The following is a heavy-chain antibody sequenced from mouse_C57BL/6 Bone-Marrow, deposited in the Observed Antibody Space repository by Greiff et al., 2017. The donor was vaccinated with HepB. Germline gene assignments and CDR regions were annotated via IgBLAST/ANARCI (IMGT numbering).Heavy chain of an antibody. Sequence: VQLQQSGPELVKPGASVKISCKASGYSFTGYYMNWVKQSPEKSLEWIGEINPSTGGTTYNQKFKAKATLTVDKSSSTAYMQLKSLTSEDSAVYDCARERVITDYWGQGTSVTVSS. V-gene: IGHV1-42*01. CDR3: ARERVITDY. CDR2: INPSTGGT. J-gene: IGHJ4*01. D-gene: IGHD1-1*01. CDR1: GYSFTGYY.